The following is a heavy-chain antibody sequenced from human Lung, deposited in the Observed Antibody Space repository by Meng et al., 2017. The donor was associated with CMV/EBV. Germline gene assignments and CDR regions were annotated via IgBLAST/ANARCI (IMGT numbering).Heavy chain of an antibody. Sequence: VQGVESWGGLVQPGGSLRLSCEASGFIVSTKYMNWVRQAPGKGLEWVSVIYSGGSTYYTDSVKGRFTISRDNSKNTLYLQMNSLRTEDTAVYYCARGEVPAIIDYWGQGILVTVSS. V-gene: IGHV3-66*01. J-gene: IGHJ4*02. D-gene: IGHD2-2*01. CDR3: ARGEVPAIIDY. CDR2: IYSGGST. CDR1: GFIVSTKY.